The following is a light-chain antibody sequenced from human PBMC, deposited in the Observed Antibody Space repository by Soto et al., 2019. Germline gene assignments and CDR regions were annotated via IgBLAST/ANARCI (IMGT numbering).Light chain of an antibody. CDR2: DVS. CDR1: SSDVGGYNY. V-gene: IGLV2-14*03. Sequence: QSALTQPASVSGSPGQWITISCTGTSSDVGGYNYVSWYQHHPGKGPKLIIYDVSDRPSGVSNRFSGSKSGNTASLTISGLQAEDEADYSCNSYTSSNSYVFGTGTKLTVL. J-gene: IGLJ1*01. CDR3: NSYTSSNSYV.